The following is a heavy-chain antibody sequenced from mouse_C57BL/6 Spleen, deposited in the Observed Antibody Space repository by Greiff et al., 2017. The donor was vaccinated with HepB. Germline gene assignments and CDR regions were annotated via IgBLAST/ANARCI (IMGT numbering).Heavy chain of an antibody. V-gene: IGHV1-19*01. Sequence: EVQLQQSGPVLVKPGASVKMSCKASGYTFTDYYMNWVKQSHGKSLEWIGVINPYNGGTSYNQKFKGKATLTVDKSSRTAYMELNSLTSEDSAVYYCARRDYAMDYWGQGTSVTVSS. CDR1: GYTFTDYY. J-gene: IGHJ4*01. CDR3: ARRDYAMDY. CDR2: INPYNGGT.